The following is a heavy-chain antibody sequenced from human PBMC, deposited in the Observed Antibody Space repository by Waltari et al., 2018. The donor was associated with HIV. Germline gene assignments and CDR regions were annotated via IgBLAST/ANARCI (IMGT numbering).Heavy chain of an antibody. D-gene: IGHD1-26*01. CDR2: ISSSSNFI. Sequence: EVHLVESGGGLVKRGGSLSLSCAASGFSFGSYSMNWVPQAPGKGLEWVSSISSSSNFIYYADSVKGRFTISRDNAKNSLYLQMNSLRAEDTAVYYCARDGGSPPNRWFDPWGQGTLVTVSS. V-gene: IGHV3-21*01. CDR3: ARDGGSPPNRWFDP. CDR1: GFSFGSYS. J-gene: IGHJ5*02.